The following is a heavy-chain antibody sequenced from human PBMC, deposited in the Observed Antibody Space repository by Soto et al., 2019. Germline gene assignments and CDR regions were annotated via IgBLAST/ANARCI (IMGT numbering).Heavy chain of an antibody. D-gene: IGHD4-4*01. J-gene: IGHJ3*02. V-gene: IGHV5-10-1*01. CDR3: ARHKDYTDGFDI. Sequence: GESLKISFKGSGYSFTSYGISWVRQMPGKGLEWMGRIDPSDSYTNYSPSFQGHVTISADKSITTAYLQWSSLKDSDTAMFYCARHKDYTDGFDIWGQGTMVTVSS. CDR1: GYSFTSYG. CDR2: IDPSDSYT.